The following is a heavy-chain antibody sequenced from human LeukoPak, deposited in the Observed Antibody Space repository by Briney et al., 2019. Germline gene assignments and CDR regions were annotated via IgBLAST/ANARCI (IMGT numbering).Heavy chain of an antibody. CDR1: GGSISSGGYY. V-gene: IGHV4-31*03. CDR2: IYYSGST. Sequence: SETLSLTCTVSGGSISSGGYYWSWIRQHPGKGLEWIGYIYYSGSTYYNPSLKSRVTISVDTSKNQFSLKLSSVTAADTAVYYCARDLARMVRGVIGYWGQGTLVTVSS. D-gene: IGHD3-10*01. CDR3: ARDLARMVRGVIGY. J-gene: IGHJ4*02.